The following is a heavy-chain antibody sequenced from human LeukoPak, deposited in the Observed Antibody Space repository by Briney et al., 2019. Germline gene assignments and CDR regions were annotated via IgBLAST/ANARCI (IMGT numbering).Heavy chain of an antibody. D-gene: IGHD2-21*01. J-gene: IGHJ4*02. Sequence: GGSLRLSCAASGFTFSNYWMSWVRQAPGKGLEWVANLNEDESAQYYVGSVRGRFTISRDNAKNSLYLQMNSLRVEDTAVYYCASDSFSISAQSTVNFGYWGQGILVTVSS. CDR1: GFTFSNYW. CDR2: LNEDESAQ. CDR3: ASDSFSISAQSTVNFGY. V-gene: IGHV3-7*04.